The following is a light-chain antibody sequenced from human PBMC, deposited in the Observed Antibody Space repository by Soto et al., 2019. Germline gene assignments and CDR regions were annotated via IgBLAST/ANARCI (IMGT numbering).Light chain of an antibody. CDR2: RNH. Sequence: QSVLTQPPSVSGAPGQRVAISCTGTRSNIGAGYDVHWYQQIPGTAPKLLIYRNHDRPSGVPERFSGSKSGTSASLTITGLQAEDEADYYCQSYDTSVSGARVFGGGTKLTVL. CDR1: RSNIGAGYD. CDR3: QSYDTSVSGARV. V-gene: IGLV1-40*01. J-gene: IGLJ3*02.